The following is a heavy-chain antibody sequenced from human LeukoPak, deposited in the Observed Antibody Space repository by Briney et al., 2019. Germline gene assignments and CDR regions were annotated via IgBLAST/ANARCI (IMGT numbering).Heavy chain of an antibody. D-gene: IGHD3-22*01. CDR2: IIPIFGTA. CDR1: GGTFSSYA. J-gene: IGHJ4*02. V-gene: IGHV1-69*13. CDR3: ARAGYYYDSSGYPYDY. Sequence: GASVKVSCTASGGTFSSYAISWVRQAPGQGLEWMGGIIPIFGTANYAQKFQGRVTITADESTSTAYMELSSLRSEDTAVYYCARAGYYYDSSGYPYDYWGQGTLVTVSS.